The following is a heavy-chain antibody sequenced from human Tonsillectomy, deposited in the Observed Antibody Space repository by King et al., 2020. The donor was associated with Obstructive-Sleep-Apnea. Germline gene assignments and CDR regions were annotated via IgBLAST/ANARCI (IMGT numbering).Heavy chain of an antibody. CDR3: AKDYNYYYGSGSSDLDYFDY. V-gene: IGHV3-23*04. J-gene: IGHJ4*02. D-gene: IGHD3-10*01. CDR2: ISGSGVST. Sequence: VQLVESGGGLVQPGGSLRLSCAASGFTFSNYAMSWVRQAPGKGLEWVSGISGSGVSTYYADSVKGRFTISRDNSKNTLYLQMNSLRAEDTAVYYCAKDYNYYYGSGSSDLDYFDYWGQGTLVTVSS. CDR1: GFTFSNYA.